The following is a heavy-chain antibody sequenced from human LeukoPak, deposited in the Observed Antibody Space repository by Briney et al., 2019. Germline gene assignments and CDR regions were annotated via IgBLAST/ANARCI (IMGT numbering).Heavy chain of an antibody. D-gene: IGHD3-3*01. V-gene: IGHV1-8*01. CDR1: GYTFTSYD. CDR2: MNPKSGNT. CDR3: ARGSFWSVNDGMDV. Sequence: ASVKVSCKASGYTFTSYDINWVRQATGQGLEWMGWMNPKSGNTGYAQKFQGRVTMTRNTSISTAYMELSSLRSEDTAVYYCARGSFWSVNDGMDVWGRGTTVTVSS. J-gene: IGHJ6*02.